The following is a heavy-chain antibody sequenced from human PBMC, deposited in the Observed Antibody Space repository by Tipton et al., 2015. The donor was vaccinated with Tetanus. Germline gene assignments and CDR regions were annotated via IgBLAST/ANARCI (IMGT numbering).Heavy chain of an antibody. D-gene: IGHD3-16*01. V-gene: IGHV4-34*01. J-gene: IGHJ4*02. CDR1: GGSFSGYY. CDR3: ARDSRVLGPWFY. Sequence: TLSLTCAVYGGSFSGYYWSWIRQPPGKGLEWIGEINHSGSTNYNPSLKSRVTISVDTSKNQFSLKLSSVTAADTAVYYCARDSRVLGPWFYWGQGTLVPVSS. CDR2: INHSGST.